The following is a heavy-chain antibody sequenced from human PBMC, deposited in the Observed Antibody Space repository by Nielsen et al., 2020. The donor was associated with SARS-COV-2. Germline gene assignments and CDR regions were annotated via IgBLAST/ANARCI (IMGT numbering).Heavy chain of an antibody. CDR1: GFIFNTYA. Sequence: GESLKISCAASGFIFNTYAMSWVRQAPGKGLQWVSTISGSATGTYYADSVKGRFTISRDNSKNTLYLQMNSLRAEDTAVYYCAKPFSGSIGYFDYWGQGTLVTVSS. CDR3: AKPFSGSIGYFDY. CDR2: ISGSATGT. D-gene: IGHD1-26*01. J-gene: IGHJ4*02. V-gene: IGHV3-23*01.